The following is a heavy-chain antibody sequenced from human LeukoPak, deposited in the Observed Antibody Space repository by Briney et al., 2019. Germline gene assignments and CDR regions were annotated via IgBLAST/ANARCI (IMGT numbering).Heavy chain of an antibody. CDR1: GGSISSSSYY. V-gene: IGHV4-61*02. D-gene: IGHD4-23*01. CDR2: IYTSGSN. CDR3: AREVADYGGYYYYHYMDV. Sequence: TLSLTCTVSGGSISSSSYYWSWIRQPAGKGLEWIGRIYTSGSNNYNPSLKSRVTMSVDTSKNQFSLKLSSVTAADTAMYYCAREVADYGGYYYYHYMDVWGKGTTVTISS. J-gene: IGHJ6*03.